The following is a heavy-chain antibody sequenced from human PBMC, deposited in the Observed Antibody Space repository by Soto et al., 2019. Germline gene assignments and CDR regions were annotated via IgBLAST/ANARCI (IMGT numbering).Heavy chain of an antibody. D-gene: IGHD6-19*01. CDR1: VPDINTYS. CDR3: ARDREAGYNFYYGMDV. V-gene: IGHV4-4*07. Sequence: ETLSLTCSVSVPDINTYSWTWIRQPAGKGLEWIGRIYTSASINYNPSLKGRVTLSVDTSTNQVSLRLASVTAADTAIYYCARDREAGYNFYYGMDVWGQGTTVTVSS. CDR2: IYTSASI. J-gene: IGHJ6*02.